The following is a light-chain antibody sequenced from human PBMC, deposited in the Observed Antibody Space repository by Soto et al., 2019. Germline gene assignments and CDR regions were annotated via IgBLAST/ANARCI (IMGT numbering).Light chain of an antibody. CDR2: DAS. CDR3: QQRSNWAWT. J-gene: IGKJ1*01. CDR1: QSVSSY. V-gene: IGKV3-11*01. Sequence: EIVMTQSPATLSVSPGERATLSCRASQSVSSYLAWYQQKAGQAPRLLIYDASNRATGIPARFSGSGSGTDFTLTISSLEPEDFAVYYCQQRSNWAWTFGQGTKVDIK.